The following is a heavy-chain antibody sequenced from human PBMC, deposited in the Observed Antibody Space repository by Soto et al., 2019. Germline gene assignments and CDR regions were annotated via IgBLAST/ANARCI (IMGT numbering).Heavy chain of an antibody. J-gene: IGHJ4*02. CDR2: FSYGGSA. Sequence: PSETLSLTCPVSSGSISTDYYWVSIRLPPGKGLEWIGSFSYGGSAYYNPSLKSRVSISVDTSKNQFSLRLNSLTAADTSVYYCARHKGGFYPPFDYWGQGALVT. V-gene: IGHV4-39*01. CDR1: SGSISTDYY. CDR3: ARHKGGFYPPFDY. D-gene: IGHD1-26*01.